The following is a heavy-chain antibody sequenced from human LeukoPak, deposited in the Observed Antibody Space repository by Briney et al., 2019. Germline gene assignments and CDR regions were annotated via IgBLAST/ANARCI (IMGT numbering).Heavy chain of an antibody. Sequence: PSETLSPTCTVSGGSISSYYWSCIRQPAGPRLEWIGRIYTTGSTNSNPSLKSRVTMSVDTSKNPFSLKLSSVTAAAPPTYFCARGGLDQAGEWFDPLGQGTLVTGSS. J-gene: IGHJ5*02. CDR2: IYTTGST. CDR3: ARGGLDQAGEWFDP. CDR1: GGSISSYY. D-gene: IGHD3/OR15-3a*01. V-gene: IGHV4-4*07.